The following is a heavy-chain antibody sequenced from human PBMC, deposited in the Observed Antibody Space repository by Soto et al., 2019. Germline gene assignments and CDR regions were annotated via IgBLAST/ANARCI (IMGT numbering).Heavy chain of an antibody. V-gene: IGHV4-31*03. CDR1: GGSISSGGYY. CDR3: ARLTHCGDSSGYYYSFGY. Sequence: PSETLSLTCTVSGGSISSGGYYWSWIRQHPGKGLEWIGYIYYSGSTYYNPSLKSRVTISVDTSKNQFSLKLSSVTAADTAVYYCARLTHCGDSSGYYYSFGYWGKGTRVTVSS. D-gene: IGHD3-22*01. J-gene: IGHJ4*02. CDR2: IYYSGST.